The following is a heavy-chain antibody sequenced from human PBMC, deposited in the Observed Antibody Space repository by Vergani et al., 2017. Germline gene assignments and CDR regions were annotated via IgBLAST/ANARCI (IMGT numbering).Heavy chain of an antibody. J-gene: IGHJ4*02. CDR2: IRAYNGNT. Sequence: QVQLVQSGPEVKKPGASVKVSCKASGYTFTSYGISWVRQAPGQGLEWMGWIRAYNGNTNYAQKLQGRVTMTTDTSTSTAYMELRSLRSDDTAVYYCASGGPQKQKGYCSSTSCPPHFDYWGQGTLVTVSS. CDR1: GYTFTSYG. CDR3: ASGGPQKQKGYCSSTSCPPHFDY. V-gene: IGHV1-18*01. D-gene: IGHD2-2*01.